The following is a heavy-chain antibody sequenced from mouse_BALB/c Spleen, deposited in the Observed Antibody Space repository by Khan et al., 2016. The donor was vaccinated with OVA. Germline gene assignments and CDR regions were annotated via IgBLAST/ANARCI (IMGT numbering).Heavy chain of an antibody. CDR3: VRDGAYHRNDGWFAY. D-gene: IGHD2-14*01. CDR2: INPSNGYT. CDR1: GYTFPSYT. V-gene: IGHV1-4*01. Sequence: QVRLQQSGAELARPGASVKMSCKASGYTFPSYTIHWKKKRPGQGLEWIGYINPSNGYTNYNQKFKDKATLTTDKSSTTAYLQLSSLTSDDSAVYNCVRDGAYHRNDGWFAYWGQGTLVTVSA. J-gene: IGHJ3*01.